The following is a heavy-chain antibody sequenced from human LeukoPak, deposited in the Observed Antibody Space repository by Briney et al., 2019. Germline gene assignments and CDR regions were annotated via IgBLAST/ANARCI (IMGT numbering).Heavy chain of an antibody. D-gene: IGHD3-10*01. CDR2: IYSGGST. CDR3: AGDSSSIRGVDY. J-gene: IGHJ4*02. V-gene: IGHV3-66*01. CDR1: GFTVSSNY. Sequence: GGSLRLSCAASGFTVSSNYMSWVRQAPGKGLEWVSVIYSGGSTYYADSVKGRFTISRDNSKNTLYLQMNSLRAEDTAVYYCAGDSSSIRGVDYWGQGTLVTVSS.